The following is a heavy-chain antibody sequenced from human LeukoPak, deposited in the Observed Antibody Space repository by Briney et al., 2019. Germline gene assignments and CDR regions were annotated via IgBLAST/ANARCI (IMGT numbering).Heavy chain of an antibody. CDR1: GGSSSGYY. J-gene: IGHJ4*02. Sequence: SETLSLTCAVYGGSSSGYYWSWIRQPPGKGPGWIGEINHSGSTNYNPSLKSRVTISVDTSKNQFSLKLSSVTAADTAVYYCARGPIRKGSTATPPYYFDYWGQGTLVTVSS. D-gene: IGHD2-15*01. CDR2: INHSGST. CDR3: ARGPIRKGSTATPPYYFDY. V-gene: IGHV4-34*01.